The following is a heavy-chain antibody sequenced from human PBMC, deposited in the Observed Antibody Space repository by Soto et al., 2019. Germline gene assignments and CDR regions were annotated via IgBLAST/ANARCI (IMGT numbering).Heavy chain of an antibody. CDR2: ISYDGGSK. J-gene: IGHJ4*02. Sequence: PGGSLRLSCAASGFTFSSYGMHWVRQAPGKGLEWVAVISYDGGSKYYADSVKGRFTISRDNSKNALYLQMNSLRAEDTAVYYCAKCSTSYCSSTSCRYYFDYWGQGTLVTVSS. D-gene: IGHD2-2*01. CDR1: GFTFSSYG. CDR3: AKCSTSYCSSTSCRYYFDY. V-gene: IGHV3-30*18.